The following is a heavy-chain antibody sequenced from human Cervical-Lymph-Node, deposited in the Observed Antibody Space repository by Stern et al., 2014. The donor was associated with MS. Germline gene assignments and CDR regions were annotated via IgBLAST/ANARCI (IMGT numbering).Heavy chain of an antibody. Sequence: EVHLVESGPEVKRPGESLKISCQASGYTFTSYWIGWVRQMPGKGLEWIAIIFPGGSDIRYSPSFQGQVTISADKSSSTAYLQLNNLKASDTAIYYCARQRYFDYWGQGTLVTVSS. CDR3: ARQRYFDY. V-gene: IGHV5-51*01. J-gene: IGHJ4*02. CDR1: GYTFTSYW. CDR2: IFPGGSDI.